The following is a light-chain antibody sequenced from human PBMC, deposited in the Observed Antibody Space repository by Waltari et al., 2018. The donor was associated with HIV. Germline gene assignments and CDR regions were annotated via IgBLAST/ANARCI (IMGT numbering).Light chain of an antibody. V-gene: IGKV2-28*01. Sequence: SLPVTPGEPASISCRSSQSLLHSNGYNYLDWYLQKPGQSPQLLIYLGSNRASGVPDRFSGSGSGTDFTLKISRVEAEDVGVYYCMQALQTWTFGQGTKVEIK. CDR3: MQALQTWT. CDR1: QSLLHSNGYNY. J-gene: IGKJ1*01. CDR2: LGS.